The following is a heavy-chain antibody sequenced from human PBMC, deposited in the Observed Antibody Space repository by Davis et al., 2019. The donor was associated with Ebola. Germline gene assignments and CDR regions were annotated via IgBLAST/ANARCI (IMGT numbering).Heavy chain of an antibody. V-gene: IGHV3-48*04. CDR2: IKSSGETT. CDR3: ARDPKGYYYGMDV. Sequence: GESLKISCAASGFTFSSYSMNWVRQAPGKGLEWVSYIKSSGETTYYADSVKGRFTISRDNAKNSLYLQMNSLRAEDTAVYYCARDPKGYYYGMDVWGQGTTVTVSS. CDR1: GFTFSSYS. J-gene: IGHJ6*02.